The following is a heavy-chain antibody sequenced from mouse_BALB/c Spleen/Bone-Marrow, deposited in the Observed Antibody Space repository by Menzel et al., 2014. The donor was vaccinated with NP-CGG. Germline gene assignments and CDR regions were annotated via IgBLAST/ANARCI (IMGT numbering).Heavy chain of an antibody. CDR3: TRRGSSAFPY. D-gene: IGHD1-1*01. J-gene: IGHJ3*01. CDR2: IYPGNSDS. Sequence: EVQLQESVTVLSRPGASVKMSCKASGYSFSTYWMHWVKQRPGQGLEWIGAIYPGNSDSGYNQKFEGKAKLTAVTSASTAYMELISLTHEDSAVYYCTRRGSSAFPYWGQGTLVTVSA. V-gene: IGHV1-5*01. CDR1: GYSFSTYW.